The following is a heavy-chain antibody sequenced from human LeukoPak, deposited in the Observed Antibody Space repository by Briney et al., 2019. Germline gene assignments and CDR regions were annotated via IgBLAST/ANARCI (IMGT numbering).Heavy chain of an antibody. J-gene: IGHJ4*02. D-gene: IGHD6-19*01. CDR3: ARRVFSSGWYVIRPATHFDY. CDR2: IYPGDSDT. V-gene: IGHV5-51*01. Sequence: GESQKISCKGSGYTFTTYWIGWVRQMPGKGLEWMGIIYPGDSDTRYSPSFQGQVTISADKSISTAYLQWSSLKASDTAMYYCARRVFSSGWYVIRPATHFDYWGQGTLVTVSS. CDR1: GYTFTTYW.